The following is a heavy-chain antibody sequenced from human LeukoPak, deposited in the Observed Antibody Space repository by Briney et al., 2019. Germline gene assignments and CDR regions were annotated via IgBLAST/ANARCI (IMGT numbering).Heavy chain of an antibody. CDR3: ARDPSSGWYLKGWFDP. CDR2: INPNSGGT. V-gene: IGHV1-2*02. Sequence: ASVKVSCKASGYTFTGYYMHWVRQAPGQGLEWMGWINPNSGGTNYAQKFQGRVTMARDTSISTAYMELSRLRSDDTAVYYCARDPSSGWYLKGWFDPWGQGTLVTVSS. D-gene: IGHD6-19*01. J-gene: IGHJ5*02. CDR1: GYTFTGYY.